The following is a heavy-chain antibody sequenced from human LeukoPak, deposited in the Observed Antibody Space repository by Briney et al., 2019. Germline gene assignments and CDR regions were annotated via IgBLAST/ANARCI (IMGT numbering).Heavy chain of an antibody. CDR2: IRANGVDT. J-gene: IGHJ5*02. Sequence: PGGSLRLSCTVSGFTLNSYYIRWDRQAPGKGLEWVSNIRANGVDTHYADSAKGRFTISRDNSKKTLYLDMNSLRAEDTAVYYCGKGGYTSWFDPWGQGTLVTVSS. D-gene: IGHD2-15*01. V-gene: IGHV3-23*01. CDR1: GFTLNSYY. CDR3: GKGGYTSWFDP.